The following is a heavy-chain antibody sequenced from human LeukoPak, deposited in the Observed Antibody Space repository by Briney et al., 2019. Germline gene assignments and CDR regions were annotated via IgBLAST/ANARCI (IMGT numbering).Heavy chain of an antibody. CDR2: IYHSGST. V-gene: IGHV4-38-2*01. CDR1: GYSISSGYY. J-gene: IGHJ3*02. CDR3: ARAAAAGFHAFDI. Sequence: SETLSLTCAVSGYSISSGYYWAWIRQPPGKGLEWIGSIYHSGSTYYNPSLKSRVTISVDTSKNQFSLKLSSVTAADTAVYYCARAAAAGFHAFDIWGQGTMVTVSS. D-gene: IGHD6-13*01.